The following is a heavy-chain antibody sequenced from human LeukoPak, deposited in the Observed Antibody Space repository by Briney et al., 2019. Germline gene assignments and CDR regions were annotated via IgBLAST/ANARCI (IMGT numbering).Heavy chain of an antibody. Sequence: PGGSLRLSCAVSGFTFNYYDMHWVRQAPGKRLEWVSAIRTTGDTHYPDSVKGRFAMSREDAKNSVHPQMNTLRAGDTAVYYCAKDGGPIVVTYDYWGQGTLVTVSS. CDR3: AKDGGPIVVTYDY. D-gene: IGHD4-23*01. J-gene: IGHJ4*02. CDR2: IRTTGDT. V-gene: IGHV3-13*01. CDR1: GFTFNYYD.